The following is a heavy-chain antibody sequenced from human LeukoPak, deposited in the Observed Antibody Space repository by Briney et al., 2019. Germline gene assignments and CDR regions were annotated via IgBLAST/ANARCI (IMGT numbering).Heavy chain of an antibody. J-gene: IGHJ3*02. Sequence: PSETLSLTCSVSSGSISPNYWSWIRQSPGKGLEWVAYVSYTGRTRYNLSLQSRLTISLDTANSPFSLQLSSVTAADTAVYYCARLLDNDNSGAPDTFDIWGQSTMVTVSS. CDR3: ARLLDNDNSGAPDTFDI. D-gene: IGHD3-22*01. V-gene: IGHV4-59*01. CDR2: VSYTGRT. CDR1: SGSISPNY.